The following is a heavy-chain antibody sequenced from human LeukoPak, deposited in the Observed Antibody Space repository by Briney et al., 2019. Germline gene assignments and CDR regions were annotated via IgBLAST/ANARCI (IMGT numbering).Heavy chain of an antibody. CDR3: ARVVLFRYFDWLGSCWFDP. V-gene: IGHV1-8*01. CDR1: GYTFTSYD. Sequence: ASVKVSCKASGYTFTSYDINWVRQATGQGLEWMGWMNPNSGNTGYAQKFQGRVTMTRNTSISTAYMELSSLRSEDTAVYYCARVVLFRYFDWLGSCWFDPWGQGTLVTVSS. CDR2: MNPNSGNT. J-gene: IGHJ5*02. D-gene: IGHD3-9*01.